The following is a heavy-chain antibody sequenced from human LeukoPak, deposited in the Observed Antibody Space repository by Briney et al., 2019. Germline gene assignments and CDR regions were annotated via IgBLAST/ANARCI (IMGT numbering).Heavy chain of an antibody. CDR1: GYTFTSYD. CDR3: ARVYSSSWYYYYGMDV. CDR2: MNPNSGNA. Sequence: GASVKASCKASGYTFTSYDINWVRQAAGQGLEWMGWMNPNSGNAGYAQKFKRRVTMTRNTSISTAYMELSSLRSEDTAVYYCARVYSSSWYYYYGMDVWGQGTTVTVSS. J-gene: IGHJ6*02. V-gene: IGHV1-8*01. D-gene: IGHD6-13*01.